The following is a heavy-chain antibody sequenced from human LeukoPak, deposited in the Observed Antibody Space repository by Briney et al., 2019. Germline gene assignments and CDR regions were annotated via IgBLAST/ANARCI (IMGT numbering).Heavy chain of an antibody. D-gene: IGHD4-17*01. J-gene: IGHJ4*01. Sequence: SETLSLTCAVYGGSLNSYFWSWIRQPPGKGLEWIGEIKDNGGTNYNPSLKSRVTISLDTSKRQFSLWLSSVTAADTAVYYCAPIFGDYSDFDSWGQGTRVTVSS. CDR3: APIFGDYSDFDS. CDR1: GGSLNSYF. V-gene: IGHV4-34*01. CDR2: IKDNGGT.